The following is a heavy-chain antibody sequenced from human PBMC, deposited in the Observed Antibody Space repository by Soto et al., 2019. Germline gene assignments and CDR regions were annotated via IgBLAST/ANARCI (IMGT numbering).Heavy chain of an antibody. Sequence: ASVKVSCKDSGSTFTSHGISWVRQAPGQGLEGMGWISGYNGNTNYAQKFQGRVSMTTDTSATTAYMELRSMRSDDTAVYYCETFYSRGSPRGSFDYWGQGTVVTVSS. V-gene: IGHV1-18*04. D-gene: IGHD6-19*01. J-gene: IGHJ4*02. CDR2: ISGYNGNT. CDR1: GSTFTSHG. CDR3: ETFYSRGSPRGSFDY.